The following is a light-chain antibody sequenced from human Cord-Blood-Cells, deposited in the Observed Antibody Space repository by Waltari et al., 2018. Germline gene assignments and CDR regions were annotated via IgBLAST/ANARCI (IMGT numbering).Light chain of an antibody. V-gene: IGLV2-14*01. CDR1: SSDVGGYNY. CDR3: SSYTSSSTLV. CDR2: EFS. Sequence: QSALTQPASVSGSPGQSITISCTGTSSDVGGYNYVSWYQQHPGKAPKLLFYEFSKRPSVVSNRFYGSKSGNTASLTISGLQAEDEADYYCSSYTSSSTLVFGGGTKLTVL. J-gene: IGLJ3*02.